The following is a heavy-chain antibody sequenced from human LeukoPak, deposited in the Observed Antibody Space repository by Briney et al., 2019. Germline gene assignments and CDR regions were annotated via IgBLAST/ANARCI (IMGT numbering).Heavy chain of an antibody. CDR3: ARESRPYYYDSSGYYPLGY. CDR1: GFTFSSYG. V-gene: IGHV3-33*01. Sequence: GGSLRLSCAASGFTFSSYGMHWVRQAPGKGLEWVAVIWYDGSNKYYADSVKGRFTISRDNSKNTLYLQMNSLRAEDTAVYYCARESRPYYYDSSGYYPLGYWGQGILVTVSS. J-gene: IGHJ4*02. CDR2: IWYDGSNK. D-gene: IGHD3-22*01.